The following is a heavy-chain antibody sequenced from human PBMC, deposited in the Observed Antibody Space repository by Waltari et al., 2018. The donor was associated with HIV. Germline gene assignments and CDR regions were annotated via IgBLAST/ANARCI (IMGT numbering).Heavy chain of an antibody. D-gene: IGHD3-3*01. CDR1: DGSISSTTSS. V-gene: IGHV4-39*06. CDR3: ARDQRGDYNFWSLPNHNYGMDV. J-gene: IGHJ6*02. CDR2: VFYKGQT. Sequence: RLQLQESGPGMLKPSETLSHTCTVSDGSISSTTSSWGWIRQSPGKGLEWIGNVFYKGQTNYKPSLESRVAITVDTSANQFFLTLYSVTVADTATYYCARDQRGDYNFWSLPNHNYGMDVWGRGITVSVSS.